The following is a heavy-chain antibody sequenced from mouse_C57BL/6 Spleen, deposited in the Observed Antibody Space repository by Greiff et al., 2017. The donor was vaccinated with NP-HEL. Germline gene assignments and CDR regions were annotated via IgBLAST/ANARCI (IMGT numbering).Heavy chain of an antibody. Sequence: EVQLQQSGAELVRPGASVKLSCTASGFNIKDYYMHWVKQRPQQGLEWIGRIDPEDGDTEYAPKFQGKATMTADTSSNTAYLQLSSLTSEDTAVYYCTTRDSNDEEGYYFDYWGQGTTLTVSS. V-gene: IGHV14-1*01. D-gene: IGHD2-12*01. CDR2: IDPEDGDT. J-gene: IGHJ2*01. CDR3: TTRDSNDEEGYYFDY. CDR1: GFNIKDYY.